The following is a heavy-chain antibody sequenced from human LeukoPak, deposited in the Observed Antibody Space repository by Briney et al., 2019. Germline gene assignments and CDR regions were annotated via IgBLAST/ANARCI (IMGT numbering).Heavy chain of an antibody. CDR2: IRYDGSNK. V-gene: IGHV3-30*02. Sequence: PGGSLRLSCAASGFTFSSYGMHWVRQAPGKGLEWVAFIRYDGSNKYYADSVKGRFTISRDNSKNTLYLQMNSLRDEDTAVYYCAKDTTYYDFWSGYDSGGGTMDYWGQGTLVTVSS. J-gene: IGHJ4*02. CDR3: AKDTTYYDFWSGYDSGGGTMDY. CDR1: GFTFSSYG. D-gene: IGHD3-3*01.